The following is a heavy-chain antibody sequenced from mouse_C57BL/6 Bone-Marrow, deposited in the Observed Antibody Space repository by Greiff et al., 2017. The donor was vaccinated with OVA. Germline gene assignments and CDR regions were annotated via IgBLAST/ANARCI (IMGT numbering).Heavy chain of an antibody. V-gene: IGHV1-55*01. CDR2: IYPGSGST. Sequence: VQLQQPGAELVKPGASVKMSCKASGYTFTSYWITWVKPRPGQGLEWIGDIYPGSGSTNYNEKFQSKATLTVDTSSSTAYMQLSSLTSEDSAVYYCARDPSYYYGSSYWYFDVWGTGTTVTVSS. J-gene: IGHJ1*03. D-gene: IGHD1-1*01. CDR1: GYTFTSYW. CDR3: ARDPSYYYGSSYWYFDV.